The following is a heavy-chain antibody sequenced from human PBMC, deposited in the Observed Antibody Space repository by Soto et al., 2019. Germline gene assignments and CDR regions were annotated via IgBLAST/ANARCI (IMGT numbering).Heavy chain of an antibody. J-gene: IGHJ4*02. CDR2: IYDDESST. Sequence: GGSLRLSCAASGFTLSRYWMYWVRQAPGKGLVWVSHIYDDESSTDYADSVRGRFIISRDNAKNTLYLQMNNLRAEDTAVYYCARETSSSRGTYFDFWGQGIQVTVSS. D-gene: IGHD6-13*01. CDR3: ARETSSSRGTYFDF. CDR1: GFTLSRYW. V-gene: IGHV3-74*01.